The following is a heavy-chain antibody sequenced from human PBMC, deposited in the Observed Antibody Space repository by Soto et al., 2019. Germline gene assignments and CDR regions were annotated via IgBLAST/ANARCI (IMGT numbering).Heavy chain of an antibody. D-gene: IGHD1-1*01. CDR1: GYTFTGYY. J-gene: IGHJ4*02. Sequence: ASVKVSCKASGYTFTGYYLHWVRQAPGQGLEWMGRIHPNSGGTNYAQRFQGRVTMTRDTSISTVYMEVSRLTSDDTAVYFCARLKDDFYFHHWGPVALVTFSS. V-gene: IGHV1-2*06. CDR3: ARLKDDFYFHH. CDR2: IHPNSGGT.